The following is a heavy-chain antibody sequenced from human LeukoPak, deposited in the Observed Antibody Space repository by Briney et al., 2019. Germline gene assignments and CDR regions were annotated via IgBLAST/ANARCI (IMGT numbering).Heavy chain of an antibody. CDR2: IKQDGSKK. V-gene: IGHV3-7*04. CDR3: TRVGYIDEGIDY. CDR1: EFTFSSFA. D-gene: IGHD5-24*01. Sequence: GGSLRLSCAASEFTFSSFAMTWVRQAPGKGLEWVANIKQDGSKKSYVDSVKGRFTISRDNAKNSLYLQMNSLRAEDTAIYYCTRVGYIDEGIDYWGQGTLVTVSS. J-gene: IGHJ4*02.